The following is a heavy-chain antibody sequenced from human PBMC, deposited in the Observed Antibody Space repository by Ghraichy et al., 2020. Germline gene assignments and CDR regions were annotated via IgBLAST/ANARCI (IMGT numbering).Heavy chain of an antibody. D-gene: IGHD6-19*01. Sequence: SETLSLTCAVYGGSFSGYYWSWIRQPPGKGLEWIGEINHSGSTNYNPSLKSRVTISVDTSKNQFSLKLSSVTAADTAVYYCARRRSIAVAGVKGWFDPWGQGTLVTVSS. CDR1: GGSFSGYY. CDR3: ARRRSIAVAGVKGWFDP. CDR2: INHSGST. V-gene: IGHV4-34*01. J-gene: IGHJ5*02.